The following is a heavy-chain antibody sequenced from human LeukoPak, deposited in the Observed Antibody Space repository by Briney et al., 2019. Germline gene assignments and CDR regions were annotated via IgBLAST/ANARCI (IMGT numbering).Heavy chain of an antibody. CDR3: ARDRSISGSYYGDFDY. CDR2: IYTSGST. D-gene: IGHD1-26*01. CDR1: GGSISSYY. J-gene: IGHJ4*02. V-gene: IGHV4-4*07. Sequence: SETLSLTCTVSGGSISSYYWSWIRQPAGKGLEWIGRIYTSGSTNHNPSLKSRVTISVDKSKNQFSLKLSSVTAADTAVYYCARDRSISGSYYGDFDYWGQGTLVTVSS.